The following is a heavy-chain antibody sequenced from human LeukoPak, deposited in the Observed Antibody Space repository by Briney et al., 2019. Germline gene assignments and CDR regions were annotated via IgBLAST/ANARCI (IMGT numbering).Heavy chain of an antibody. V-gene: IGHV3-23*01. Sequence: GGSLRLSCAASGFTFSTYAMSWVRQAPGKGLEWVSGISGSGGSTHYADSVKGRFTISRDNSKNTLYLQMNSLRAEDTAVYYCARSEIITASYYYYYMDVRGKGTTVTISS. J-gene: IGHJ6*03. CDR1: GFTFSTYA. D-gene: IGHD5-24*01. CDR3: ARSEIITASYYYYYMDV. CDR2: ISGSGGST.